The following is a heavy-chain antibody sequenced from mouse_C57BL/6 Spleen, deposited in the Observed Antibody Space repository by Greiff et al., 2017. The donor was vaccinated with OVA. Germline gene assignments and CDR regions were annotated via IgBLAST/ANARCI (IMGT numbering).Heavy chain of an antibody. J-gene: IGHJ2*01. CDR3: ARVGGLPYYFDY. D-gene: IGHD2-4*01. V-gene: IGHV5-17*01. Sequence: EVMLVESGGGLVKPGGSLKLSCAASGFTFSDYGMPWVRQAPEKGLEWVAYISSGSSTIYYADTVKGRFTISRDNAKNTLFLQMTSLRSEDTAMYYCARVGGLPYYFDYWGQGTTLTVSS. CDR2: ISSGSSTI. CDR1: GFTFSDYG.